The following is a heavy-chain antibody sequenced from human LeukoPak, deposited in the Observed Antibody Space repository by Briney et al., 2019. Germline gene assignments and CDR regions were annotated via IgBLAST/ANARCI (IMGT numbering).Heavy chain of an antibody. CDR1: GGSISSGGY. CDR3: ARHGSYSLGF. Sequence: PSETLSLTCAVSGGSISSGGYWSWVRQPPGKGLEWIGQIYYSGNTNYNPSLESRVIMSLDKSRNQLSLRLNSVTAADTAVYYCARHGSYSLGFWGQGALVTVSS. V-gene: IGHV4-4*02. CDR2: IYYSGNT. D-gene: IGHD4-23*01. J-gene: IGHJ4*02.